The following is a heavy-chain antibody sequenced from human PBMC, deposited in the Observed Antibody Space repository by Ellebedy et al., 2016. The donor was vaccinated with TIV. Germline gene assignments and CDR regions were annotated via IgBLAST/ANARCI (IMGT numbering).Heavy chain of an antibody. CDR2: ISAYNGNT. Sequence: ASVKVSXXASGYTFTSYGISWVRQAPGQGLEWMGWISAYNGNTNYAQKLQGRVTMTTDTSTSTAYMELRSLRSDDTAVYYCARDPSAEDSSSWWSDYYYYMDVWGKGTTVTVSS. V-gene: IGHV1-18*01. CDR1: GYTFTSYG. J-gene: IGHJ6*03. D-gene: IGHD6-13*01. CDR3: ARDPSAEDSSSWWSDYYYYMDV.